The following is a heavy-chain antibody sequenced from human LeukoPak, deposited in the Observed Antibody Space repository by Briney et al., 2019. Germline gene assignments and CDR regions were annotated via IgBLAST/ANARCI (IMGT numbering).Heavy chain of an antibody. V-gene: IGHV1-18*01. CDR2: ISAYNGNT. CDR1: GYTFTSYG. D-gene: IGHD2-2*01. Sequence: GASVKVSCKASGYTFTSYGISWVRQAPGQGLEWMGWISAYNGNTNYAQKLQGRVTKTTDTSTSTAYMELRSLRSDDTAVYYCARGSSRDIVVVPAAGYAFDIWGQGTMVTVSS. CDR3: ARGSSRDIVVVPAAGYAFDI. J-gene: IGHJ3*02.